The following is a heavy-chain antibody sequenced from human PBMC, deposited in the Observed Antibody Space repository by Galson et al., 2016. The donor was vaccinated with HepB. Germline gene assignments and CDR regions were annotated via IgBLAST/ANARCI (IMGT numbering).Heavy chain of an antibody. V-gene: IGHV3-15*01. J-gene: IGHJ6*02. Sequence: SLRLSCAASGFTFNNAWLSWVRQAPGKGLEWLGLIKDGGETTDYAAPVKDRFTISRDDSINTVFLQMNSLKTEDTAIYYCSTTGYAGSRWWYHGMDVWGQGTTVTVAS. D-gene: IGHD2-15*01. CDR3: STTGYAGSRWWYHGMDV. CDR1: GFTFNNAW. CDR2: IKDGGETT.